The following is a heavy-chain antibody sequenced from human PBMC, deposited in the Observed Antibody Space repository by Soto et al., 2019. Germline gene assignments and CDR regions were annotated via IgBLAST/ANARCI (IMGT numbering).Heavy chain of an antibody. Sequence: GGSLRLSCAASGFTFSSYAMHWVRQAPGKGLEWVAVISYDGSNKYYADSVKGRFTISRDNSKNTLYLQMNSLRAEDTAVYYCARGGYQFRAADTKGYYYYYGMDVWGQGTTVTVSS. D-gene: IGHD6-13*01. CDR3: ARGGYQFRAADTKGYYYYYGMDV. J-gene: IGHJ6*02. CDR2: ISYDGSNK. CDR1: GFTFSSYA. V-gene: IGHV3-30-3*01.